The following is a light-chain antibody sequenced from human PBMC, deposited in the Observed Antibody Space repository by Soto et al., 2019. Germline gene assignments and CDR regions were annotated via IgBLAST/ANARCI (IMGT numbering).Light chain of an antibody. V-gene: IGKV1-5*03. CDR2: KAS. CDR1: QNIYSW. J-gene: IGKJ1*01. CDR3: LHYNKWPRWT. Sequence: DIQMTQSPSTLSASVGDRVIISCRASQNIYSWLAWYQQKPGIAPKLLIYKASTLESGVPSRFSGSGSGTEFTLTISSLQSEDFAVYYCLHYNKWPRWTFGQGTKVDI.